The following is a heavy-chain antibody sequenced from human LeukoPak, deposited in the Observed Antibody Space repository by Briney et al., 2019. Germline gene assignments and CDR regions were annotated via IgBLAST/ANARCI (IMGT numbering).Heavy chain of an antibody. CDR1: GGSISSYY. CDR3: ARTTRIVLIYYYGMDV. D-gene: IGHD2-8*01. V-gene: IGHV4-39*01. CDR2: TYYSGST. Sequence: SETLSLTCTVSGGSISSYYWGWIRQPPGKGLEWIGSTYYSGSTYYNPSLKSRVTISVDTSKNQFSLKLSSVTAADTAVYYCARTTRIVLIYYYGMDVWGQGTTVTVSS. J-gene: IGHJ6*02.